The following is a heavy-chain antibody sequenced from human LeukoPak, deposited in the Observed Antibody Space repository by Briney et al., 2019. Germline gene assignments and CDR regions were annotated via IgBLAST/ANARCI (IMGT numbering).Heavy chain of an antibody. Sequence: SETLSLTCTVSGGSISSYYWSWIRQPPGKGLEWIGYTYYSGSTNYNPSLKSRVTISVDTSKNQFSLKLSSVTAADTALYYCARENGYRYDYWGQGTLVTVSS. CDR3: ARENGYRYDY. CDR1: GGSISSYY. D-gene: IGHD5-18*01. CDR2: TYYSGST. J-gene: IGHJ4*02. V-gene: IGHV4-59*01.